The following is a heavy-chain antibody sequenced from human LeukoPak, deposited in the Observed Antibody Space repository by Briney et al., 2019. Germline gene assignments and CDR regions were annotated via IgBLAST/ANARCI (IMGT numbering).Heavy chain of an antibody. V-gene: IGHV1-69*04. CDR1: GGTFSSYA. CDR3: AKDLLDTYYDILTGGTGDAFDI. D-gene: IGHD3-9*01. Sequence: ASVKVSCKASGGTFSSYAISWVRQAPGQGLEWMGRIIPILGIANYAQKFQGRVTITADKSTSTAYMELSSLRAEDTAVYYCAKDLLDTYYDILTGGTGDAFDIWGQGTMVTVSS. J-gene: IGHJ3*02. CDR2: IIPILGIA.